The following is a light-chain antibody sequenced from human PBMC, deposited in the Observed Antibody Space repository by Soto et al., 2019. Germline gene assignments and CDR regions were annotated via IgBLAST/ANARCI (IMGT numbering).Light chain of an antibody. CDR1: SSDVVSYNL. V-gene: IGLV2-23*01. J-gene: IGLJ1*01. Sequence: QSALTQPASVSGSPGQSITISCTGTSSDVVSYNLVSWYQQHTGKAPKLLIYEGSKRPSGVSNRFSGSKSGNTASLTISGLQAEDEADYYCCSYAGSSTSPYVFGTGTQLTVL. CDR2: EGS. CDR3: CSYAGSSTSPYV.